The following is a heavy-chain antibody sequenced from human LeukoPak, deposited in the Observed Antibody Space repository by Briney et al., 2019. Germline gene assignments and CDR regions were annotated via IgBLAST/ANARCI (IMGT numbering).Heavy chain of an antibody. CDR1: GGSISSSSYY. Sequence: SETLSLTCTVSGGSISSSSYYWGWIRQPPGKGLEWIGSIYYSGSTYYNPSLKSRVTISVDTSKNQFSLKLSSVTAADTAVYYCARHVRQKTYGGPYWYFDLWGRGTLVTVSS. CDR3: ARHVRQKTYGGPYWYFDL. J-gene: IGHJ2*01. CDR2: IYYSGST. D-gene: IGHD4-23*01. V-gene: IGHV4-39*07.